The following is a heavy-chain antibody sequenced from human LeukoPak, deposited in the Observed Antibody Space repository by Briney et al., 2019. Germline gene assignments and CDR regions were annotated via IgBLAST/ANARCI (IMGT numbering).Heavy chain of an antibody. CDR3: ARGGIVATDY. D-gene: IGHD5-12*01. CDR1: GGSFSGYY. J-gene: IGHJ4*02. Sequence: SETLSLTCAVYGGSFSGYYWSWIRQPPGKGLERIGEINHSGSTNYNLSLKSRVTISVDTSKNQFSLKLSSVTAADTAVYYCARGGIVATDYWGQGTLVTVSS. V-gene: IGHV4-34*01. CDR2: INHSGST.